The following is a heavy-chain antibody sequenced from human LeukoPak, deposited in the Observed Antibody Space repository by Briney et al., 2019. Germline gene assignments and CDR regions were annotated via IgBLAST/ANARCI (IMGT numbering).Heavy chain of an antibody. D-gene: IGHD6-19*01. V-gene: IGHV4-39*01. CDR1: GGSISSSSYY. J-gene: IGHJ3*02. CDR2: IYYSGST. Sequence: SETLSLTCTVSGGSISSSSYYWGWIRQPPGKGLEWIGSIYYSGSTYYNPSLKSRVTISVDTSKNQFSLRLSSVTAADTAVYYCARHRPSIAVAGPRGAFDIWGQGTMVTVSS. CDR3: ARHRPSIAVAGPRGAFDI.